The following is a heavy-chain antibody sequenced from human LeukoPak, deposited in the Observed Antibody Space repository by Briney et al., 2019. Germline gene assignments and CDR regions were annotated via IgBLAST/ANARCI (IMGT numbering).Heavy chain of an antibody. V-gene: IGHV4-59*12. D-gene: IGHD3-22*01. Sequence: SETLSLTCTVSGGSMRNYYWSWIRQPPGKGLEWIGSIYYSGSTYYNPSLKSRVTISVDTSKNQFSLKLSSVTAADTAVYYCARDYWRYDSSGYYRVYFDYWGQGTLVTVSS. CDR3: ARDYWRYDSSGYYRVYFDY. J-gene: IGHJ4*02. CDR1: GGSMRNYY. CDR2: IYYSGST.